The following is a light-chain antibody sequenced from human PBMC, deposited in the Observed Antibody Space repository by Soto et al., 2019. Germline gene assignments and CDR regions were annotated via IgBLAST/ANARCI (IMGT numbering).Light chain of an antibody. Sequence: QSALTQPASVSGHPGKSITITCTGTSRAIGFFNYVSWYQQFPGNAPKHIIFELTNRPSGVSNRFSASTSGNTASLTISGLQAEDGADNYCASYTNRSTYVFGNGTKLTVL. CDR1: SRAIGFFNY. J-gene: IGLJ1*01. CDR3: ASYTNRSTYV. V-gene: IGLV2-14*01. CDR2: ELT.